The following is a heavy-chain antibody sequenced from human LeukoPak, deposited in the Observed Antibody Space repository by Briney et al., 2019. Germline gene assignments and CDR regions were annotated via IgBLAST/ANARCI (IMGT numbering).Heavy chain of an antibody. Sequence: SETLSLTCKVSGGSISNYYWSWIRQPAGKGLEWIGRINTSGSTNCNPSLKSRVTMSVDTSKNQFSLKVTSVTAADTAVYYCATLYSFGYDSWGQGTLVTVSS. CDR2: INTSGST. V-gene: IGHV4-4*07. D-gene: IGHD5-18*01. J-gene: IGHJ5*01. CDR3: ATLYSFGYDS. CDR1: GGSISNYY.